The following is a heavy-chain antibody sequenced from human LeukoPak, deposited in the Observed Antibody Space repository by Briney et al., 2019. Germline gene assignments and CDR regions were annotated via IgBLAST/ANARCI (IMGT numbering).Heavy chain of an antibody. CDR3: AKLTCSSTFCPLDY. Sequence: SETLSLTCTVSGGSISSSSFFWAWIRQPPGKGLEWIGTVSYSGTTYYSPSLKSRVTISVDTSKNQFSLRLTSVTAADTALYYCAKLTCSSTFCPLDYWGQGALVTVSS. V-gene: IGHV4-39*01. CDR1: GGSISSSSFF. D-gene: IGHD2-2*01. CDR2: VSYSGTT. J-gene: IGHJ4*02.